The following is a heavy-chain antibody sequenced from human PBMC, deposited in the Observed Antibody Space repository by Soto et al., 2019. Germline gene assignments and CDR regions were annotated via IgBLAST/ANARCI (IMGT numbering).Heavy chain of an antibody. CDR1: GGSISSYY. Sequence: SETLSLTCTVSGGSISSYYWSWIRQPPGKGLEWIGYIYYSGSTNYNPSLKSRVTISVDASKNQFSLKLSSVTAADTAVYYCARGTGYSSGWYDYDAFDIWGQGTMVTVSS. J-gene: IGHJ3*02. V-gene: IGHV4-59*01. D-gene: IGHD6-19*01. CDR3: ARGTGYSSGWYDYDAFDI. CDR2: IYYSGST.